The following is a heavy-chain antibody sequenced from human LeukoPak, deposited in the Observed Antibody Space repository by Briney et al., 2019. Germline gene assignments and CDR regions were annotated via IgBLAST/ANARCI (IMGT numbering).Heavy chain of an antibody. CDR3: ARETGSAIGSTDFDY. Sequence: GGPRNPSCAAPGFTSVGIAMHGVGKAPGKGREGVAVISYDGSNKYYADSVKGRFTISRDNSKNTLYLQMNSLRAEDTAVYYCARETGSAIGSTDFDYWGQGTLVTVSS. J-gene: IGHJ4*02. CDR1: GFTSVGIA. CDR2: ISYDGSNK. D-gene: IGHD4-17*01. V-gene: IGHV3-30-3*01.